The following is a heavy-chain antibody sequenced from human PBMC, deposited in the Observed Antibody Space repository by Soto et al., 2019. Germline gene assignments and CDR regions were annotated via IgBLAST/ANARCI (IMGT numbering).Heavy chain of an antibody. Sequence: SETLSLTRTFSGGSIDYYYWSWIQQPPVKGLEWIGYISDSGSTKYNPSLMSRVTISVDTSKNQFTLHLSSVTAADTAVYYCARESTSWFPYQDIDGWGQGTTVTVSS. CDR3: ARESTSWFPYQDIDG. D-gene: IGHD2-2*01. CDR1: GGSIDYYY. J-gene: IGHJ6*02. V-gene: IGHV4-59*01. CDR2: ISDSGST.